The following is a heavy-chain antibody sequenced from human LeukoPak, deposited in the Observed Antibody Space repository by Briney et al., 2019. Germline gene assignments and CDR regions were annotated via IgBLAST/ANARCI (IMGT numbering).Heavy chain of an antibody. CDR1: GFTFSSYG. D-gene: IGHD6-6*01. V-gene: IGHV3-33*06. CDR2: IWYDGSNK. J-gene: IGHJ4*02. CDR3: AKEARYSNSNRVVDYFDY. Sequence: AGGSLRLSCAASGFTFSSYGMHWVRQAPGKGLEWVAVIWYDGSNKYYADSVKGRFTISRDNSKNTLYLQMNSLRAEDTAVYYCAKEARYSNSNRVVDYFDYWGQGTLVTVSS.